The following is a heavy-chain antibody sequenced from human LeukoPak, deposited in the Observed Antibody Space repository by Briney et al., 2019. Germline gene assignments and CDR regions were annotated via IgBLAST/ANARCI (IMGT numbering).Heavy chain of an antibody. D-gene: IGHD2-15*01. Sequence: ASVKVSCKVSGYTLTELSMHWVRQAPGKGLEWMGGFDPEDGETIYAQKFQGGVTMTEDTSTDTAYMELSSLRSEDTAVYYCATDPNCSGGSCYREGVGYWGQGTLVTVSS. J-gene: IGHJ4*02. CDR3: ATDPNCSGGSCYREGVGY. CDR1: GYTLTELS. V-gene: IGHV1-24*01. CDR2: FDPEDGET.